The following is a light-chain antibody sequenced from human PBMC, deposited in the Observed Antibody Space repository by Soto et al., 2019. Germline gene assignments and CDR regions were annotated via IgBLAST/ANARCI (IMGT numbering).Light chain of an antibody. CDR2: GAS. V-gene: IGKV3-20*01. CDR3: QQYGSPST. J-gene: IGKJ1*01. CDR1: QSVSSSY. Sequence: EIVLTQSPGTLSLSPGERATLSCRASQSVSSSYLAWYQQKPGQAPRLLIYGASSRATGIPDRFSGSGSGTDFTLTIRRLEPEDFAVYYSQQYGSPSTFGQGTKVDIK.